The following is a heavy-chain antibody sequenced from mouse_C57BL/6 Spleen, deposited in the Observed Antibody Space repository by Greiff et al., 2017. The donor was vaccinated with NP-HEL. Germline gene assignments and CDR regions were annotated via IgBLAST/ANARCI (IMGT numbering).Heavy chain of an antibody. CDR3: ARYYYYGSSWYFDV. CDR1: GYTFTSYW. Sequence: QVQLQQPGAELVKPGASVKLSCKASGYTFTSYWMQWVKQRPGQGLEWIGEIDPSDSYTNYNQKFKGKATLTVDTSSSTAYMQLSSLTSEDSAVYYCARYYYYGSSWYFDVWGTGTTVTVSS. V-gene: IGHV1-50*01. CDR2: IDPSDSYT. D-gene: IGHD1-1*01. J-gene: IGHJ1*03.